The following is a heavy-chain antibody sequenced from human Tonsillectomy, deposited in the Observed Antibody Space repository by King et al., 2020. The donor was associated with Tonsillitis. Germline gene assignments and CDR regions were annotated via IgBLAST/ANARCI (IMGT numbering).Heavy chain of an antibody. J-gene: IGHJ4*02. CDR2: IYSGGST. V-gene: IGHV3-66*01. CDR1: GLTVSSNY. CDR3: ARGWVLGDFDY. D-gene: IGHD3-16*01. Sequence: VQLVESGGGLVQPGGSLRLSCAASGLTVSSNYMNWVRQAPGKGLEWVSVIYSGGSTYYADSVKGRFTISRDNSKNTLYLQMNSLRAEDTAVYYCARGWVLGDFDYWGQGTLVTVSS.